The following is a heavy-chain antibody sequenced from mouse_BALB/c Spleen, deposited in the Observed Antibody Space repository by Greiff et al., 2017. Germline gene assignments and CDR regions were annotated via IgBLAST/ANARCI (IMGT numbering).Heavy chain of an antibody. CDR2: ISYSGST. Sequence: EVKVEESGPGLVKPSQSLSLTCTVTGYSITSDYAWNWIRQFPGNKLEWMGYISYSGSTSYNPSLKSRISITRDTSKNQFFLQLNSVTTEDTATYYCASYMDYWGQGTSVTVSS. J-gene: IGHJ4*01. V-gene: IGHV3-2*02. CDR1: GYSITSDYA. CDR3: ASYMDY.